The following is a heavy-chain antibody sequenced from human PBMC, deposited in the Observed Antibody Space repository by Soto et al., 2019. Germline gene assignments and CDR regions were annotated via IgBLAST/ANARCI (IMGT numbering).Heavy chain of an antibody. CDR3: AKYDCSSTSCYESFDY. J-gene: IGHJ4*02. CDR2: ISYDGSNK. V-gene: IGHV3-30*18. D-gene: IGHD2-2*01. CDR1: GFTFSSYG. Sequence: GGSLRLSCAASGFTFSSYGMHWVRQAPGKGLEWVAVISYDGSNKYYADSVKGRFTISRDNSKNTLYLQMNSLRAEDTAVYYCAKYDCSSTSCYESFDYWGQGTLVTVSS.